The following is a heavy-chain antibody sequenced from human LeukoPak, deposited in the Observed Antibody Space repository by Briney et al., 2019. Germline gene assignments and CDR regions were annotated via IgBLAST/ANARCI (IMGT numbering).Heavy chain of an antibody. V-gene: IGHV3-53*01. J-gene: IGHJ6*03. CDR1: GFIVSSNY. CDR2: IYSGGTT. Sequence: GGSLRLSCAASGFIVSSNYMSWVRQAPGKGLEWVSVIYSGGTTYYADSVKGRFTISRDNSKNTLYLQMNSLRAEDMAVYYCATESSLSYMDVWGKGIRVTVSS. CDR3: ATESSLSYMDV.